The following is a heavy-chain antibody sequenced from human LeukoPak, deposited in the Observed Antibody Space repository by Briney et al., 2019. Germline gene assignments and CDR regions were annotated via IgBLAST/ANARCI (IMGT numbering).Heavy chain of an antibody. D-gene: IGHD2-15*01. Sequence: ASVKVSCKASGYPFTDYYMHWVRQAPGQGLEWMGRINPNSGGTNYALKFQGKVTMIRDTSISTAYMELRRLRSDDTAVYYCARGGVAVAGQIDYWGQGTLVTVSS. CDR1: GYPFTDYY. CDR3: ARGGVAVAGQIDY. J-gene: IGHJ4*02. CDR2: INPNSGGT. V-gene: IGHV1-2*06.